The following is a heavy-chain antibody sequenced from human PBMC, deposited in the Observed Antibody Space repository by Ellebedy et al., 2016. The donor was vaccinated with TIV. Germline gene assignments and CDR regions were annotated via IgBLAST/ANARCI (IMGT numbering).Heavy chain of an antibody. CDR2: ITHSGST. V-gene: IGHV4-34*01. Sequence: MPSETLSLTCAVYSGSFSGYYWPLIRQPPGKGLEWIGEITHSGSTNYNPSLKSRVTISVETSKTQFSLNLSSVTAADTTVYYCARGLARDYWGQGTLVTVSS. CDR1: SGSFSGYY. CDR3: ARGLARDY. J-gene: IGHJ4*02.